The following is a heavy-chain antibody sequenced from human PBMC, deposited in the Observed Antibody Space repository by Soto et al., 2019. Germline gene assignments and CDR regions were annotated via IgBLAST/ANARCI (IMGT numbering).Heavy chain of an antibody. CDR1: GFTFTSYG. CDR2: ISYDGGLQ. D-gene: IGHD5-18*01. J-gene: IGHJ4*02. Sequence: QAHLVESGGGVVQPGRSLRLSGAASGFTFTSYGMHWVRRAPGTRLEWVAVISYDGGLQHYADSVKGRFTISRDNSKNMVLLQMNSLRAEDTAVYYCVSDRGYGHASVPYSWGQGTLVSVSS. CDR3: VSDRGYGHASVPYS. V-gene: IGHV3-30*03.